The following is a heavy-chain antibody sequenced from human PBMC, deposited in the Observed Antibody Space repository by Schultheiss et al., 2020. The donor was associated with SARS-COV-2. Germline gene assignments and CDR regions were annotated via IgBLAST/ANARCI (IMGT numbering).Heavy chain of an antibody. CDR3: AKEGYYCTSTSCYVDY. Sequence: GGSLRLSCVASGFTFSNFAMSWVRQAPGKGLEWVSGISSRGGTTYYADSVKGRFTISRDNSKNTLYLQMNSLRAEDTAVYYCAKEGYYCTSTSCYVDYWGQGTLVTVSS. CDR2: ISSRGGTT. V-gene: IGHV3-23*01. J-gene: IGHJ4*02. CDR1: GFTFSNFA. D-gene: IGHD2-2*01.